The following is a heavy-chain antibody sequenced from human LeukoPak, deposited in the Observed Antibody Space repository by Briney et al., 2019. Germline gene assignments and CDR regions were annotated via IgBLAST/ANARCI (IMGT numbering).Heavy chain of an antibody. D-gene: IGHD5-24*01. CDR1: GFTFSSSG. CDR2: TSHDENHK. CDR3: AKDLLATITH. J-gene: IGHJ4*02. Sequence: GGSLRLSCVASGFTFSSSGMHWVRQAPGKGLEWVAVTSHDENHKYYADSVKGRFTISRDNSKNTLYLQMNSLRPEDTAVYYCAKDLLATITHWGQGTLVTVSS. V-gene: IGHV3-30*18.